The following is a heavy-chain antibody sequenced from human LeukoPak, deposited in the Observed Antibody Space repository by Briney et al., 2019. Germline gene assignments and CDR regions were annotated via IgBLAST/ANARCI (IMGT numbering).Heavy chain of an antibody. CDR2: ISSRSLTV. CDR1: GFAFSSYS. CDR3: AKGPWGDSSPVGYFDY. Sequence: GGSLRLSCATSGFAFSSYSMNWVRQTPGKGLEWVSYISSRSLTVFYADSVKGRFTISRDNAKNSLYLQMNSLRAEDTAVYYCAKGPWGDSSPVGYFDYWGQGTLVTVSS. D-gene: IGHD6-13*01. V-gene: IGHV3-48*01. J-gene: IGHJ4*02.